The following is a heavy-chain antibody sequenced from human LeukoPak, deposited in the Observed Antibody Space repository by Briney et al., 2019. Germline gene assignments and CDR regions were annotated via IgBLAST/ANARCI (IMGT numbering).Heavy chain of an antibody. CDR1: GGFIISSDYF. CDR2: IYYDGAT. Sequence: SETLSLTCSVSGGFIISSDYFWGWIRQPPGKGLEWIGTIYYDGATQYNPSLKSRVTMSVDTSQNQFSLKLNSVTAADTAVYYCAIEVRGITTLINGGCWGQGTLVTVSS. CDR3: AIEVRGITTLINGGC. V-gene: IGHV4-39*07. D-gene: IGHD3-10*01. J-gene: IGHJ4*02.